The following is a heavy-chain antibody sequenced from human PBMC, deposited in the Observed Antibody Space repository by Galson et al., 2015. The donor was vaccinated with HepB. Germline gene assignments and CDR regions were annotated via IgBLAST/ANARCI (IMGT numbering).Heavy chain of an antibody. J-gene: IGHJ4*02. Sequence: LRLSCAASGFTFSSYGMHWVRQAPGKGLEWVAVIWYDGSNKYYADSVKGRFTISRDNSKNTLYLQMNSLRAEDTAVYYCARGKGSGWSDYWGQGTLVTVSS. V-gene: IGHV3-33*08. CDR1: GFTFSSYG. D-gene: IGHD6-19*01. CDR2: IWYDGSNK. CDR3: ARGKGSGWSDY.